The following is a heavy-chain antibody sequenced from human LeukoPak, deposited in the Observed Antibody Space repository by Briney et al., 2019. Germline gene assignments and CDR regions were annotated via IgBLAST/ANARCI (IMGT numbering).Heavy chain of an antibody. CDR3: ARDSGGTTYYYDSSGKIDY. CDR2: INPNSGGT. CDR1: GYTFTCYY. V-gene: IGHV1-2*02. J-gene: IGHJ4*02. Sequence: ASVKVSCKASGYTFTCYYMHWVRQAPGQGLEWMGWINPNSGGTNYAQKFQGRVTMTRGTSISTAYMELSRLRSDDTAVYYCARDSGGTTYYYDSSGKIDYWGQGTLVTVSS. D-gene: IGHD3-22*01.